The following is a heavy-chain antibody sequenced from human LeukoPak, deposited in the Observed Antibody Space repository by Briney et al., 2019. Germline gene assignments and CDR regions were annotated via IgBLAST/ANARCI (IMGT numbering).Heavy chain of an antibody. D-gene: IGHD2-15*01. CDR2: FSGSGDST. J-gene: IGHJ4*02. Sequence: PGGSLTLSCAASGFTFSSYAMRWVRQAPGKGREWVSGFSGSGDSTYYADSVEGRFTISRDNSKNTLYLQMNSLRAEDTALYYCAKNKGGSSYSVIDYWGQGTLVTVSS. CDR1: GFTFSSYA. CDR3: AKNKGGSSYSVIDY. V-gene: IGHV3-23*01.